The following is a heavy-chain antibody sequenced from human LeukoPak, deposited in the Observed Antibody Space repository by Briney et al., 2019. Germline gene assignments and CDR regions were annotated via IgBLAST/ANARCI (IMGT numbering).Heavy chain of an antibody. Sequence: PGGSLRLSCAASGFTFSSYAMSWVRQAPGQGLEWVSAISGSGGSTYYADSVKGRFTISRDNSKNTLYLQMNSLRAEDTAVYYCAKSVIVGEEAHAHLNWFGPWGQGNVVSVSS. CDR3: AKSVIVGEEAHAHLNWFGP. J-gene: IGHJ5*02. D-gene: IGHD3-16*01. V-gene: IGHV3-23*01. CDR1: GFTFSSYA. CDR2: ISGSGGST.